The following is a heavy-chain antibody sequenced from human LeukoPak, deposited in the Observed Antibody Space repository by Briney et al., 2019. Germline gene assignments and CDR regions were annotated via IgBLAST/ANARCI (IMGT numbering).Heavy chain of an antibody. D-gene: IGHD6-6*01. V-gene: IGHV1-69*01. CDR3: ARGQPGIAARRFDP. CDR2: IIPIFGTA. CDR1: GGTFSSYA. Sequence: ASVKVSCTASGGTFSSYAISWVRQAPGQGLEWMGGIIPIFGTANYAQKFQGRVTITADESTSTAYMELSSLRSEDTAVYYCARGQPGIAARRFDPWGQGTLVTVSS. J-gene: IGHJ5*02.